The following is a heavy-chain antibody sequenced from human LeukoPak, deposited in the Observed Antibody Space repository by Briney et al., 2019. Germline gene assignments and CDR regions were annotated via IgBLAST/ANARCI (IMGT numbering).Heavy chain of an antibody. D-gene: IGHD3-16*01. CDR1: AFIFSGHW. V-gene: IGHV3-7*03. J-gene: IGHJ6*02. Sequence: GGSLRLSCEGSAFIFSGHWMNWVRQTPGKGLEWVASINHNGNVNYYVDSVKGRFTISRDNAKNSLYLQMSNLRAEDTAVYFCARGGVWDVGGQGPTVTVSS. CDR2: INHNGNVN. CDR3: ARGGVWDV.